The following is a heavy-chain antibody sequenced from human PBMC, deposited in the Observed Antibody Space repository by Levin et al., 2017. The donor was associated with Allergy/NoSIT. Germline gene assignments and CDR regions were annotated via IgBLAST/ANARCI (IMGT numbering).Heavy chain of an antibody. Sequence: GGSLRLSCAASGFTFSSYSMNWVRQAPGKGLEWVSYISSSSSTIYYADSVKGRFTISRDNAKNSLYLQMNSLRAEDTAVYYCAREITIFGVVQTPYYYYYGMDVWGQGTTVTVSS. D-gene: IGHD3-3*01. V-gene: IGHV3-48*01. CDR2: ISSSSSTI. CDR1: GFTFSSYS. J-gene: IGHJ6*02. CDR3: AREITIFGVVQTPYYYYYGMDV.